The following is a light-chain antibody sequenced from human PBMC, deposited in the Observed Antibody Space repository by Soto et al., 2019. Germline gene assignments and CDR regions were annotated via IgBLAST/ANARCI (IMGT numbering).Light chain of an antibody. Sequence: QSVLTQPPSVSGAPGQRVTISCTGGSSNIGAGYDVHWYQQLPGTAPKLLMYGNSNRPSGVPDRFSGSKSGTSASLAITGLQAEDEADYYCQSFDSSLSGYVFGTGTKVTVL. CDR1: SSNIGAGYD. CDR3: QSFDSSLSGYV. CDR2: GNS. V-gene: IGLV1-40*01. J-gene: IGLJ1*01.